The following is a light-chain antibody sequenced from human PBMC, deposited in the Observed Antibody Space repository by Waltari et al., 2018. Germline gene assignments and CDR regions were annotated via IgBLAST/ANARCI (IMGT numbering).Light chain of an antibody. CDR3: QQDNSYPLT. CDR1: PRLISNK. Sequence: DIQITQSPSTLSASVGDSVTITCRARPRLISNKLVWYQQKPGKAPKLLIYKEANLESVVPSGFSGSGSVTELTLTISRLHPDDFATYYCQQDNSYPLTFGGGTKVEIK. J-gene: IGKJ4*01. V-gene: IGKV1-5*03. CDR2: KEA.